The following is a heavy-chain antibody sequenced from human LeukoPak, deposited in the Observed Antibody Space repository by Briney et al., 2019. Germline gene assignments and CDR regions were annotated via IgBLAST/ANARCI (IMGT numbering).Heavy chain of an antibody. Sequence: GGSLRLSCAASGFTFSSYWMHWVRQAPGKGLVWVSRINSDGSSTSYADSVKGRFTISRDNAMNTLYLQMNSLRAEDTAVYYCARVGGLNWFDPWGQGTLVTVSS. J-gene: IGHJ5*02. CDR2: INSDGSST. D-gene: IGHD3/OR15-3a*01. V-gene: IGHV3-74*01. CDR1: GFTFSSYW. CDR3: ARVGGLNWFDP.